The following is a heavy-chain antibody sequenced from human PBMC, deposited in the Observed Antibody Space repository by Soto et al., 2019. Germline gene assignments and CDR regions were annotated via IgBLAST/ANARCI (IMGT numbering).Heavy chain of an antibody. Sequence: SETLSLTCTVSGGSVSSGSYYWSWIRQPPGKGLEWIGYIYYSGSTNYNPSLKSRVTISVDTSKNQFSLKLSSVTAADTAVYYCASDYYDSSGYYDYWGQGTLVTVS. CDR3: ASDYYDSSGYYDY. CDR1: GGSVSSGSYY. V-gene: IGHV4-61*01. J-gene: IGHJ4*02. CDR2: IYYSGST. D-gene: IGHD3-22*01.